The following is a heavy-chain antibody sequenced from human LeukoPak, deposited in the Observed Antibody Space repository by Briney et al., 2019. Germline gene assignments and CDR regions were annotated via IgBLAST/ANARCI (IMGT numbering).Heavy chain of an antibody. Sequence: SETLSLTCIVSGVSITSGNYYWAWIRQPAGKGLEWIGRIYTSGSTNYNPSLKSRVTMSVDTSKNQFSLKLSSVTAADTAVYYCARERILIAAAGLTVYYMDVWGKGTTVTISS. CDR2: IYTSGST. CDR3: ARERILIAAAGLTVYYMDV. J-gene: IGHJ6*03. D-gene: IGHD6-13*01. CDR1: GVSITSGNYY. V-gene: IGHV4-61*02.